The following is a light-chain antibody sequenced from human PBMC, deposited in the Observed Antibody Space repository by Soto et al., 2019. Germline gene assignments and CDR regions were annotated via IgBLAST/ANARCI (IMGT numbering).Light chain of an antibody. CDR2: ADD. CDR1: SGSIASNY. V-gene: IGLV6-57*02. CDR3: QSYDSSIVV. Sequence: NFMLTQPHSVSESPGKTVTISCTGSSGSIASNYVQRYQQRPGSAPTTVIYADDQRPSGVPDRFSGSIDSSSNSASLTISGLRTEDEADYYCQSYDSSIVVFGGGNKLTVL. J-gene: IGLJ2*01.